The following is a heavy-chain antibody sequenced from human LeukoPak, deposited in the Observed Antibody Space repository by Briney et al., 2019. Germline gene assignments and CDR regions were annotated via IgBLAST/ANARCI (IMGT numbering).Heavy chain of an antibody. J-gene: IGHJ4*02. Sequence: GWSPRLSCAASGFTFSSYEMKWVRQAPGKGLEWVSYISSSSSTIYYADSVKGRFTISRDNAKNSLYLQMNSLRAEDTAVYYCASHPTRDGGWTYYFDYWGQGTLVTVSS. CDR3: ASHPTRDGGWTYYFDY. CDR2: ISSSSSTI. CDR1: GFTFSSYE. V-gene: IGHV3-48*03. D-gene: IGHD6-19*01.